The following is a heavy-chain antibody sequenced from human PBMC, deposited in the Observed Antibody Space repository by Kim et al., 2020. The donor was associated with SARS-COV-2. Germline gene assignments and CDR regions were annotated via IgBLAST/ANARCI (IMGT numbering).Heavy chain of an antibody. CDR3: AKFQWQGTGYGMDV. Sequence: GGSLRLSCSASGFTFSSYAMSWVRQAPGKGLEWVSAISGSGGSTYYADSVKGRFAISRDNSKNTLYLQMNSLRAEDTAIYYCAKFQWQGTGYGMDVWGPGTTVTVSS. V-gene: IGHV3-23*01. J-gene: IGHJ6*02. D-gene: IGHD6-19*01. CDR1: GFTFSSYA. CDR2: ISGSGGST.